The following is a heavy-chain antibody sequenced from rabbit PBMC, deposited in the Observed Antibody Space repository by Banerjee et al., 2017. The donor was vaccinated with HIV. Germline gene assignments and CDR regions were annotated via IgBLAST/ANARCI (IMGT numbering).Heavy chain of an antibody. CDR3: ARDLAGAIGWNFGL. D-gene: IGHD4-1*01. CDR1: GFSFSSGYD. V-gene: IGHV1S40*01. Sequence: QSLEESGGDLVKPGASLTLTCTASGFSFSSGYDMCWVRQAPGKGLEWITCTDAGSSGNTYYANWAKGRFTISKTSSTTVTLHMTSLTAADTATYLCARDLAGAIGWNFGLWGPGTLVTVS. J-gene: IGHJ4*01. CDR2: TDAGSSGNT.